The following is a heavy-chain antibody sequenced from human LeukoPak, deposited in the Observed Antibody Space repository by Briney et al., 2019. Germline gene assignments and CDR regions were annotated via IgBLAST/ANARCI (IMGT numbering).Heavy chain of an antibody. V-gene: IGHV4-59*01. Sequence: SETLSLTCTVSGGSISGYYWSWIRQPPGKGLEWIGYIHYSGSTNYSPSLKSRVVISVDTSKNQFSLNLRSVTAADTAVYYCARLTRKTTVVPPGFDYWGQGILVTVSS. CDR1: GGSISGYY. CDR2: IHYSGST. J-gene: IGHJ4*02. D-gene: IGHD4-23*01. CDR3: ARLTRKTTVVPPGFDY.